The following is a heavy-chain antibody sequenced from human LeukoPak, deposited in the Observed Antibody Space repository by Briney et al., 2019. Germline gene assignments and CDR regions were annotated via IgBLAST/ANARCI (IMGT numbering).Heavy chain of an antibody. V-gene: IGHV3-23*01. CDR2: IGSSGGRT. CDR1: GFIFRSYA. J-gene: IGHJ4*02. D-gene: IGHD3-22*01. CDR3: ANYYYDTSGYKN. Sequence: GGSLRLSCAASGFIFRSYAMSWVRQAPGKGLEWVSGIGSSGGRTFYADSVKGRFTISRDNSKNTLYLQMNSLRAEDTAVYYCANYYYDTSGYKNWGQGTLVTVSS.